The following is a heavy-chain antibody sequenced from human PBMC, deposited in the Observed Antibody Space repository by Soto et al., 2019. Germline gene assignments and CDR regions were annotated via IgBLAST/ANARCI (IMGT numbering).Heavy chain of an antibody. V-gene: IGHV4-59*08. CDR3: ARHYDYGDYGRFDP. CDR2: IYYSGST. Sequence: SETLSLTCTVSGGSISSYYWSWIRQPPGKGLEWIGYIYYSGSTNYNPSLKSRVTISVDTSKNQFSLKLSSVTAADTAVYYCARHYDYGDYGRFDPWGQGTLVTVSS. J-gene: IGHJ5*02. D-gene: IGHD4-17*01. CDR1: GGSISSYY.